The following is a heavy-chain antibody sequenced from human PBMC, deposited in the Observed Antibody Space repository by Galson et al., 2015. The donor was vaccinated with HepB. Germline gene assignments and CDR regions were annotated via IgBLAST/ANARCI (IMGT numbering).Heavy chain of an antibody. Sequence: SLRLSCAASGFTFSSYGMHWVRQAPGKGLEWVAVIWYDGSNKYYADSVKGRFTISRDNSKNTLYLQMNSLRAEDTAVYYCARELGRESLGAAAFSVKYWGQGTLVTVSS. CDR3: ARELGRESLGAAAFSVKY. CDR1: GFTFSSYG. V-gene: IGHV3-33*08. J-gene: IGHJ4*02. D-gene: IGHD6-13*01. CDR2: IWYDGSNK.